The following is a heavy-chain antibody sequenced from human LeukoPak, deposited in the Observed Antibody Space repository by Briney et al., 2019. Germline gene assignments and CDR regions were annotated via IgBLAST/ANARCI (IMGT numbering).Heavy chain of an antibody. Sequence: ASVKVSCKASGYTFTGYYMHWVRQAPGHGLEWMGRINPNSGGTNYAQKFQGGVTMTRDTSNITAYLELSRLRSDDTAVYYCARDWYSSSWDFDYWGQGTLVTVSS. CDR1: GYTFTGYY. V-gene: IGHV1-2*06. J-gene: IGHJ4*02. D-gene: IGHD6-13*01. CDR3: ARDWYSSSWDFDY. CDR2: INPNSGGT.